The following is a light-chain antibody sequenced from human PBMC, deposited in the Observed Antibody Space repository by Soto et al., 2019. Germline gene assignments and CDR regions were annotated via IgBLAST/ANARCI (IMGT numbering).Light chain of an antibody. CDR1: SSNIGAGYD. CDR3: QSYDSSNYV. J-gene: IGLJ1*01. Sequence: QSALTQPPSVSGAPGQRVTISCTGSSSNIGAGYDVHWYQQLPGTAPKLLIYGNSNRPSGVPDRFSGSKSGTSASLAITGLQAEDEADYYCQSYDSSNYVFGTGTKVT. V-gene: IGLV1-40*01. CDR2: GNS.